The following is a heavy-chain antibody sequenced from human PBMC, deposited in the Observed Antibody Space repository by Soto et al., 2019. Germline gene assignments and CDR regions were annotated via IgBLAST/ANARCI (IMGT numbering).Heavy chain of an antibody. Sequence: SETLSLTCAVYGGSFSGYYWSWIRQPPGKGLEWIGEINHSGSTNYNPSLKSRVTISVDTSKNQFSLKLSSVTAADTAVYYCARGNLYSSSHDAFDIWGQGTMVTVSS. V-gene: IGHV4-34*01. CDR1: GGSFSGYY. J-gene: IGHJ3*02. CDR3: ARGNLYSSSHDAFDI. CDR2: INHSGST. D-gene: IGHD6-13*01.